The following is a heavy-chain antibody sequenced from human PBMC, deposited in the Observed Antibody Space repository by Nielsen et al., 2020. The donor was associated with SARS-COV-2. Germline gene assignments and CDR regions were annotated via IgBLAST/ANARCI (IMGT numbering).Heavy chain of an antibody. CDR2: IYPGDSDT. V-gene: IGHV5-51*01. D-gene: IGHD3-3*01. Sequence: GESLKISCKGSGYAFDNYWIAWARQMPGKGLEWMGIIYPGDSDTRYSPSFQGQVTISADKSISTAYLQWSSLKASDTAMYYCARQGPMEWLLWGQGTTVTVSS. CDR3: ARQGPMEWLL. J-gene: IGHJ6*02. CDR1: GYAFDNYW.